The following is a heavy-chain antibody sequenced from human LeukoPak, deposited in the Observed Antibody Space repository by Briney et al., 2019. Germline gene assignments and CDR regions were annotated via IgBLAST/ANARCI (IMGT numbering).Heavy chain of an antibody. CDR1: GFTFSRYA. Sequence: GGSLRLSCAASGFTFSRYAMSWVRQTPGKGLEWVSAISGSGGSTYYADSVQGRFTISRDNSMYTLYLQMNSLRAEDTAVYYCARSIVGATRGAFDIWGQGTMVTVSS. CDR2: ISGSGGST. J-gene: IGHJ3*02. D-gene: IGHD1-26*01. CDR3: ARSIVGATRGAFDI. V-gene: IGHV3-23*01.